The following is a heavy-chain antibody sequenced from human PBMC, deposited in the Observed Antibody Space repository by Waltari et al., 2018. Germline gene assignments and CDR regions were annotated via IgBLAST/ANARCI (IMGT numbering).Heavy chain of an antibody. CDR1: GYSFTSYD. J-gene: IGHJ6*01. Sequence: QVQLVQSEAEVKKPGAAVKVSCKASGYSFTSYDINWVRQATGQGPEWVGWINPNSGDTEYAQKFQGRVTLTTDTAIKTAYLELTSLRSDDTAIYYCARGVGGGARGYY. CDR2: INPNSGDT. V-gene: IGHV1-8*01. D-gene: IGHD1-26*01. CDR3: ARGVGGGARGYY.